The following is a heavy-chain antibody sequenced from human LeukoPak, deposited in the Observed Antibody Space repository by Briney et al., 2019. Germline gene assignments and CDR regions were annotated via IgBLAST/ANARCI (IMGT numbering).Heavy chain of an antibody. CDR3: ARLMTTYYYFDY. Sequence: ASVTVSFKSSGGTFSSYAISWVRQAPGQGLEWMGGIIPIFGTANYAQKFQGRVTVTTDESTSTAYMELSSLRSDDTAVYYCARLMTTYYYFDYWGQGTLVTVSS. J-gene: IGHJ4*02. CDR2: IIPIFGTA. CDR1: GGTFSSYA. D-gene: IGHD4-11*01. V-gene: IGHV1-69*05.